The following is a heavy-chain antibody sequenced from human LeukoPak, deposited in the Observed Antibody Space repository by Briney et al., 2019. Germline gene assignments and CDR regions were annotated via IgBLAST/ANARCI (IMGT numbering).Heavy chain of an antibody. CDR3: ARHGLVAARHAFDI. Sequence: PSETLSLTCAVYGVSFSGYHWSWIRQSPGKGLEWIGEINHSGGTNYNPSLKSRVTISVDTSKNQFSLNLNSVTAADTAVYYCARHGLVAARHAFDIWGQGTMVTVSS. CDR2: INHSGGT. V-gene: IGHV4-34*01. CDR1: GVSFSGYH. J-gene: IGHJ3*02. D-gene: IGHD6-6*01.